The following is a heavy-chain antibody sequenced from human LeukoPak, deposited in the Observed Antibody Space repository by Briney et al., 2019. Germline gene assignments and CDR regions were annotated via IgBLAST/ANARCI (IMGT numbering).Heavy chain of an antibody. J-gene: IGHJ4*02. D-gene: IGHD1-26*01. CDR3: AKDRNSGNYYFDY. CDR1: GYTFTGYY. V-gene: IGHV1-2*02. Sequence: EASVKVSCKASGYTFTGYYIYWVRQAPGQRLEWMAWINPNSGGTDYAQKFQGRVTVTRDTSISTAYMELSSLRSDDTAVYYCAKDRNSGNYYFDYWGQGTLVTVSS. CDR2: INPNSGGT.